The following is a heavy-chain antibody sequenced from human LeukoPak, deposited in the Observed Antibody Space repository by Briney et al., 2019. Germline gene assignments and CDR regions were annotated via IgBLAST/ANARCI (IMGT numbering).Heavy chain of an antibody. Sequence: GGSLRLSCAASGFTFSSYGMHWVRPAPGKGLEWVAVISYDGSNKYYADSVKGRFTISRDNSKNTLYLQMNSLRAEDTAVYYCAKDGSGSPPYFFDYWGEGTLVTVSS. D-gene: IGHD1-26*01. J-gene: IGHJ4*02. V-gene: IGHV3-30*18. CDR2: ISYDGSNK. CDR3: AKDGSGSPPYFFDY. CDR1: GFTFSSYG.